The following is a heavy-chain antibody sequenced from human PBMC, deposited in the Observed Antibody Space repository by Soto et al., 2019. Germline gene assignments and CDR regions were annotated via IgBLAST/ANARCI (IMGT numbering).Heavy chain of an antibody. V-gene: IGHV4-59*08. CDR3: ARHGSN. Sequence: SETLSLTCTVSGGSISRYYWSWIRQSPGNRLEWIGFISHSGGPMYNPSLKSRVTISVDTSKNQFSLKLTSVTAADTAVYYCARHGSNWGQGTLVTVSS. J-gene: IGHJ4*02. CDR1: GGSISRYY. CDR2: ISHSGGP.